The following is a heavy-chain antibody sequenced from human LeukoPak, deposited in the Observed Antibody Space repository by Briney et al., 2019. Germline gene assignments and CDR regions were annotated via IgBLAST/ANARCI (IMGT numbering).Heavy chain of an antibody. CDR1: GFTFSNYA. D-gene: IGHD2-21*02. Sequence: GGSLRLSCAASGFTFSNYAMQWVRQAPGKGLEWVAVISYDGINKYYADSVKGRFTISRDNSKNTLYLQMNSLRPEDTAVYYCARGDHYYGMDVWGQGTTVTVSS. CDR3: ARGDHYYGMDV. J-gene: IGHJ6*02. CDR2: ISYDGINK. V-gene: IGHV3-30-3*01.